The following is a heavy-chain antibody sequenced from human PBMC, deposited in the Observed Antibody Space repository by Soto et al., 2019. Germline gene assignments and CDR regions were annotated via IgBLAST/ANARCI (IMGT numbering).Heavy chain of an antibody. CDR1: GGSISSYY. J-gene: IGHJ5*02. V-gene: IGHV4-4*07. CDR3: ARVGMVATILGSWFDP. D-gene: IGHD1-26*01. CDR2: MSTSGST. Sequence: SETLSLTCSVSGGSISSYYWTWIRQPAERGLEWIGRMSTSGSTNYNPSLKSRVTMSLDTSKNQSSLKLNSVTAADTAVYYCARVGMVATILGSWFDPWGQGTLVTVSS.